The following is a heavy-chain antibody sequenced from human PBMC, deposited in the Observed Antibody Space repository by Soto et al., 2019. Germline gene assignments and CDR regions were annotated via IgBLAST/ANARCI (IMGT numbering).Heavy chain of an antibody. CDR2: INAGNGNT. CDR1: GYTFTSYA. CDR3: ARDLPPPAAKYYYYYYYMDV. Sequence: ASVKVSCKASGYTFTSYAMHWVRQAPGQRIERMGWINAGNGNTKYSQNFQGRVTITRDTSASTAYMELSSLRSEDTAVYYCARDLPPPAAKYYYYYYYMDVWGKGTTVTVSS. J-gene: IGHJ6*03. V-gene: IGHV1-3*01. D-gene: IGHD2-2*01.